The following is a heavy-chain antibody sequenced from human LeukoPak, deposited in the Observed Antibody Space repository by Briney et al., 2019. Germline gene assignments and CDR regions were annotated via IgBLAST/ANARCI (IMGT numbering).Heavy chain of an antibody. Sequence: SETLSLTCTVSGDSFSRNTYSWGWIRQPPGKGLEWIGSIYYTGRTFYNPSLKSRVTISVDTSKNQFSLKLSSVTAADTAVYYCARLPYGDYVGFDYWGQGTLVTVSS. CDR3: ARLPYGDYVGFDY. V-gene: IGHV4-39*07. D-gene: IGHD4-17*01. CDR1: GDSFSRNTYS. CDR2: IYYTGRT. J-gene: IGHJ4*02.